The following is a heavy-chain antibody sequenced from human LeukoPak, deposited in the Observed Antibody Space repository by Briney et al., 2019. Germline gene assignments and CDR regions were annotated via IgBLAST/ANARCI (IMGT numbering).Heavy chain of an antibody. D-gene: IGHD3-16*01. CDR1: GFTFDDYA. Sequence: GGSLRLSCAASGFTFDDYAMHWVRQAPGKGLEWVSGITCNSDNIEYADSVNGGFTISRDNAKNSLYLQMNSLRAEDMALYYGAKGGGGRLIYYYYMDVWGKGTTVTVSS. CDR3: AKGGGGRLIYYYYMDV. CDR2: ITCNSDNI. V-gene: IGHV3-9*03. J-gene: IGHJ6*03.